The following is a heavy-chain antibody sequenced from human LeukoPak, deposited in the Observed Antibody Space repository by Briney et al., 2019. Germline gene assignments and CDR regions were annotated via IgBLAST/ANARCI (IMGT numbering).Heavy chain of an antibody. Sequence: GASVKVSCKASGYTFTSYDINWVRQATGQGLEWMGWMNPNSGNTRYAQKFQGRVTMTRNTSISTAYMELSSLRSEDTAVYYCARGIGPEKLRFLEWLHHYYYGMDVWGQGTTVTVSS. CDR3: ARGIGPEKLRFLEWLHHYYYGMDV. J-gene: IGHJ6*02. V-gene: IGHV1-8*01. D-gene: IGHD3-3*01. CDR2: MNPNSGNT. CDR1: GYTFTSYD.